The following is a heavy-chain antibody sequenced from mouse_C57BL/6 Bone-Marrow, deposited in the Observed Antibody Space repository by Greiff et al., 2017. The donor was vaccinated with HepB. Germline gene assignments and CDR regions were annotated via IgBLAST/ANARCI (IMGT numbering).Heavy chain of an antibody. CDR2: ISTYYGDA. CDR3: ARYRDVTTVVATGAMDY. D-gene: IGHD1-1*01. CDR1: GFTFTDYA. V-gene: IGHV1-67*01. Sequence: VQLVESGPELVRPGVSVKISCKGSGFTFTDYAMHWVKQSHAKSLEWIGVISTYYGDASYNQKFQDKATMTVDKSSSTAYMELARLTSEDSAVYYCARYRDVTTVVATGAMDYWGQGTSVTVSS. J-gene: IGHJ4*01.